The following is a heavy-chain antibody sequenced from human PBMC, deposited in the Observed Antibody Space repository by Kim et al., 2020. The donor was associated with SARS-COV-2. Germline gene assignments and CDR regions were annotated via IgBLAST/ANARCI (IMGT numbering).Heavy chain of an antibody. D-gene: IGHD2-15*01. J-gene: IGHJ6*02. Sequence: SETLSLTCTVSGGSISNSSYYWGWIRQPPGKGLEWIASIYYRGSTYYNPSLKSRVAISIDTSKNQFSLKVSSVTAADTAVYYCARLFLRYCNGGLCGMDVWGQGTTVTVSS. V-gene: IGHV4-39*01. CDR3: ARLFLRYCNGGLCGMDV. CDR1: GGSISNSSYY. CDR2: IYYRGST.